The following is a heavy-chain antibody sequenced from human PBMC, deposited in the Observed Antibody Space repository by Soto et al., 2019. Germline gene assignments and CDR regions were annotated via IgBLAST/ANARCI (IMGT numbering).Heavy chain of an antibody. V-gene: IGHV3-23*01. CDR3: AKKVNSGSGSQYFDY. D-gene: IGHD3-10*01. J-gene: IGHJ4*02. Sequence: GGSLRLACVASVFTFSSYSMSWVRQAPGKGLEWVSGFRAGGDDGTTYYADSVKVRFTISRDNSKNTLFLQMNSLRAEDTAIYYCAKKVNSGSGSQYFDYFGQGTLVTVSS. CDR1: VFTFSSYS. CDR2: FRAGGDDGTT.